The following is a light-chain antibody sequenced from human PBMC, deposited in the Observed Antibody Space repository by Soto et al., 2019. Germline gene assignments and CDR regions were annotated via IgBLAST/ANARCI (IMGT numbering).Light chain of an antibody. CDR3: QQXXXXXXX. CDR2: DAS. CDR1: QDISNY. V-gene: IGKV1-33*01. Sequence: DIQMTQSPSSLSASVGDRVTITCQASQDISNYLNWYQQKPGKAPKLLIYDASNLETGVPSRFSGXXXXTDFXFXXXXXXXXDIATYYCQQXXXXXXXFG. J-gene: IGKJ3*01.